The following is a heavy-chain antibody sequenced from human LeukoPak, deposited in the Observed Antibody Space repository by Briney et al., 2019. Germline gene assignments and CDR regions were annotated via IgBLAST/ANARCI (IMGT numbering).Heavy chain of an antibody. CDR1: GFTFSSYW. CDR2: IKQDGSEK. CDR3: ARDSSGWYGSAFDI. Sequence: GGSLRLSCAASGFTFSSYWKSWVRQAPGKGLEWVANIKQDGSEKYYVDSVKGRFTISRGNAKNSLYLQMNSLRAEDTAVYYCARDSSGWYGSAFDIWGQGTMVTVSS. V-gene: IGHV3-7*03. D-gene: IGHD6-19*01. J-gene: IGHJ3*02.